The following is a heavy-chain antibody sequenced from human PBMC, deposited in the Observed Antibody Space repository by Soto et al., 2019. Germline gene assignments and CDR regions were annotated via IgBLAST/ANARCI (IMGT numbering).Heavy chain of an antibody. D-gene: IGHD5-18*01. CDR1: GFTFRTYA. J-gene: IGHJ4*02. CDR2: ISYDGSNT. Sequence: GGSLRLSCAASGFTFRTYAMHWVLQAPCKGLEWVAVISYDGSNTYYADSVKGRFTISRDNSKNTLYLQMNSLRTEDSAVYYCARDSETNGYSYDYFDYWGQGTLVTVSS. V-gene: IGHV3-30*04. CDR3: ARDSETNGYSYDYFDY.